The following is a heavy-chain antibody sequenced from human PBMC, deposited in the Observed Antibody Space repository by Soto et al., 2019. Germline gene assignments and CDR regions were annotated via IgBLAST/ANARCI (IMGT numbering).Heavy chain of an antibody. J-gene: IGHJ4*02. V-gene: IGHV3-48*03. CDR1: GLTFNNYE. D-gene: IGHD3-22*01. Sequence: GGSLRLSFAASGLTFNNYEMNWVRQAPGKGLEWVSYISGSGSTIYYADSVKGRFTISRDNAKNSLYLQMNSLRAEDTAVYYCARAIDYYGRSGYYPFDYWGQGTLVTFSS. CDR3: ARAIDYYGRSGYYPFDY. CDR2: ISGSGSTI.